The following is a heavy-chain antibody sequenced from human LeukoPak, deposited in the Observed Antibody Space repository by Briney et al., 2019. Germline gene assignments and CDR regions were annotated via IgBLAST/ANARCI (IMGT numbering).Heavy chain of an antibody. CDR3: ARCLEWELDPYFDY. CDR1: GGSFSGYY. J-gene: IGHJ4*02. D-gene: IGHD1-26*01. V-gene: IGHV4-34*01. CDR2: INHSGST. Sequence: SETLSLTCAVYGGSFSGYYWSWIRQPPGKGLEWIGEINHSGSTNYNPSLKSRVTISVDTSKNQFSLKLSSVAAADTSVYYCARCLEWELDPYFDYWGQGTLVTVSS.